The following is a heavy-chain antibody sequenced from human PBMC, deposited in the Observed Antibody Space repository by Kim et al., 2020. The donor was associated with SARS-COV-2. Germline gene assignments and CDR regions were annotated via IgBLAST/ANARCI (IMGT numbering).Heavy chain of an antibody. D-gene: IGHD3-10*01. V-gene: IGHV4-39*01. CDR2: IYYSGST. CDR3: ARVSPYGSGSYQALYYYYYGMDV. CDR1: GGSISSSSYY. J-gene: IGHJ6*02. Sequence: SETLSLTCTVSGGSISSSSYYWGWIRQPPGKGLEWIGSIYYSGSTYYNPSLKSRVTISVDTSKNQFSLKLSSVTAADTAVYYCARVSPYGSGSYQALYYYYYGMDVWGQGTTVTVSS.